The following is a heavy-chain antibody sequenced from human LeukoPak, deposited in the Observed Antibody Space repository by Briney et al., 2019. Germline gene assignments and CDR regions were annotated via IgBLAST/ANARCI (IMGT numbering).Heavy chain of an antibody. J-gene: IGHJ4*02. CDR2: IKSDGSAT. V-gene: IGHV3-74*03. CDR3: ARVGGRGSIGGDC. CDR1: GFTFSTYW. D-gene: IGHD3-10*01. Sequence: GGSLRLSCAASGFTFSTYWMHWVRQAPGKGLVWVSRIKSDGSATTYADFVKGRSTVSRDNAKNTLYLQRSSLRAEDTAMYFCARVGGRGSIGGDCWGQGTLVTVSS.